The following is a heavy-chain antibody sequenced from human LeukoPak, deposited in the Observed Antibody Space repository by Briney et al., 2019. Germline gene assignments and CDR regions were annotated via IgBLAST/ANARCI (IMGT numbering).Heavy chain of an antibody. D-gene: IGHD6-13*01. V-gene: IGHV1-46*01. Sequence: ASVKVSCKASGYTFTSYYMHWVRQAPGQGLEWMGIINPSGGSTSYAQKFQGRVTMTRDTSTSTVYMELRSLRSDDTAVYYCARDGQQLGYYYYYGMDVWGQGTTVTVSS. CDR2: INPSGGST. CDR1: GYTFTSYY. J-gene: IGHJ6*02. CDR3: ARDGQQLGYYYYYGMDV.